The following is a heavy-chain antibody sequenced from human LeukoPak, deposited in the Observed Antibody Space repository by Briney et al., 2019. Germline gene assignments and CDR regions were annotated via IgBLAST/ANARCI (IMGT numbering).Heavy chain of an antibody. Sequence: GGSLRLSCAASGFTFSSYVMNWVRQAPGEGLEWVSAISSSGAGTYYADSVKGRFTISRDNSKNTLYLQMNSLRAEDTAVYYCAKRLAATKGFDYWGQGTLVTVSS. J-gene: IGHJ4*02. V-gene: IGHV3-23*01. CDR1: GFTFSSYV. CDR2: ISSSGAGT. CDR3: AKRLAATKGFDY. D-gene: IGHD2-15*01.